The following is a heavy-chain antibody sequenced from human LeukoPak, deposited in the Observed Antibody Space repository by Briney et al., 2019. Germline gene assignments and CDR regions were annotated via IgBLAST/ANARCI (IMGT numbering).Heavy chain of an antibody. CDR2: ISYSGST. CDR3: VRGHSSGHGAYFDY. V-gene: IGHV4-30-4*01. J-gene: IGHJ4*02. D-gene: IGHD3-22*01. Sequence: PSETLSLTCTVSGGSISGVDYYWNWIRQPPGGGLEGIGFISYSGSTYYIPSLRSRVSISAETSKNQFSLRLSSVTATDTAVYYCVRGHSSGHGAYFDYWGQGTLATVSS. CDR1: GGSISGVDYY.